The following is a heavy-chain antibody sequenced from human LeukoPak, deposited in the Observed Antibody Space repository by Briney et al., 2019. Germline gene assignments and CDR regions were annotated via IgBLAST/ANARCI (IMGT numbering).Heavy chain of an antibody. Sequence: ASVKVSCKATGYTFTSYYMHWVRQAPGQGLEWMGIINPSGGSTSYAQKFQGRVTMTSDMSTSTVYMELSSLRSEDTAVYYCVRDLAGYSSGWPPDADWFDPWGQGTLVTVSS. CDR1: GYTFTSYY. J-gene: IGHJ5*02. CDR3: VRDLAGYSSGWPPDADWFDP. D-gene: IGHD6-19*01. V-gene: IGHV1-46*01. CDR2: INPSGGST.